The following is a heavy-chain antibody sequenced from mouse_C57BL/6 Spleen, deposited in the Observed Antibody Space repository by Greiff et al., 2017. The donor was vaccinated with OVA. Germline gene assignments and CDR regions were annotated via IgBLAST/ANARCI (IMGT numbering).Heavy chain of an antibody. CDR3: ARSQLYYYAMDY. V-gene: IGHV1-53*01. D-gene: IGHD4-1*02. CDR2: INPSNGGT. CDR1: GYTFTSYW. Sequence: QVQLQQPGTELVKPGASVKLSCKASGYTFTSYWMHWVKQRPGQGLEWIGNINPSNGGTNYNEKFKSKATLTVDKSSSTAYMQRSSLTSEDSAVYYCARSQLYYYAMDYWGQGTSVTVSS. J-gene: IGHJ4*01.